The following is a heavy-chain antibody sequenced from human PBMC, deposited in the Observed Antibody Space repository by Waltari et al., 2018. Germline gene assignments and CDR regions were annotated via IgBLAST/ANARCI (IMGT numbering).Heavy chain of an antibody. D-gene: IGHD6-19*01. Sequence: QLQLQESGPGLVKPSATLSLTCTVSGGSISSSSYYWAWLRPPPGKGLEWIGSIYYSGSTYYNPSLKSRVTISVDTSKNQFSLKLSSVTAADTAVYYCARSYSSGWYGGWFDPWGQGTLVTVSS. V-gene: IGHV4-39*01. CDR2: IYYSGST. J-gene: IGHJ5*02. CDR1: GGSISSSSYY. CDR3: ARSYSSGWYGGWFDP.